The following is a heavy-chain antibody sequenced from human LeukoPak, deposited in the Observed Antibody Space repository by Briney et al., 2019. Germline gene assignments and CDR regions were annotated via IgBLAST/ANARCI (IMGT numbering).Heavy chain of an antibody. V-gene: IGHV3-30*02. CDR1: GFTFNNYD. CDR2: IRSDGNNK. D-gene: IGHD5-18*01. Sequence: GGSLRLSCAASGFTFNNYDMHWVRQAPGKGLEWVAFIRSDGNNKYYVDSAKGRITISRDNSKNTLYLQMNSLRAEDTAVYYCAKNPSYGGYWGQGTLVTVSS. J-gene: IGHJ4*02. CDR3: AKNPSYGGY.